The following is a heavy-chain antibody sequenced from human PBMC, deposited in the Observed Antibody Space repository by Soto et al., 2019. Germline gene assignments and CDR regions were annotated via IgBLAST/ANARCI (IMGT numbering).Heavy chain of an antibody. J-gene: IGHJ3*02. CDR1: GFTFSSYA. CDR3: AKGGYCSSTSCYLYDAFDI. CDR2: ISGSGGST. V-gene: IGHV3-23*01. D-gene: IGHD2-2*01. Sequence: GGSLRLSCAASGFTFSSYAMSWVRQAPGKGLEWVSAISGSGGSTYYADSVKGRFTISRDNSKNTLYLQMNSLRAEETAVYYCAKGGYCSSTSCYLYDAFDIWGQGTMVTVSS.